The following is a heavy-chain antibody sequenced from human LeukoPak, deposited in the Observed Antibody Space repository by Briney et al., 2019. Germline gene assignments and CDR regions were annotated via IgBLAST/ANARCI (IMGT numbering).Heavy chain of an antibody. CDR1: GGSITSYY. J-gene: IGHJ4*02. D-gene: IGHD1-26*01. CDR3: ARVGYIGSSWLFDY. CDR2: IYTTGRT. Sequence: TSETLSLTCTASGGSITSYYWGWVRQPAGKGLEWIGRIYTTGRTDHHPSLNSRLTTSADTSKNQFSLNLSSVTAADTAVYYCARVGYIGSSWLFDYWGQGALVIVSS. V-gene: IGHV4-4*07.